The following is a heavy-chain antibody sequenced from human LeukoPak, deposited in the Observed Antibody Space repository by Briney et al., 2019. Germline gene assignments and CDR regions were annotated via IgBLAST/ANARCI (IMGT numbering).Heavy chain of an antibody. CDR2: IYTGGST. CDR3: AKRPTWGYGMDV. J-gene: IGHJ6*02. CDR1: GFTVSNSY. D-gene: IGHD1-26*01. V-gene: IGHV3-53*01. Sequence: GGSLRLSCAASGFTVSNSYMSWVRQAPGKGLEWVSVIYTGGSTYYADSVKGRFTISRNNSKNTLYLQIDSLRAEDTAVYYCAKRPTWGYGMDVWGQGTTVTVSS.